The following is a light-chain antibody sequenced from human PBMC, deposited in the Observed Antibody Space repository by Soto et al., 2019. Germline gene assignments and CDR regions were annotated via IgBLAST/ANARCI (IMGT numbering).Light chain of an antibody. CDR3: QSYDSSLSGSV. Sequence: QSVLTQPPSVSGAPGQRVTISCTGNSSNIGAGYDVHWYQQLPGTAPKLLIYSNNNRPSGVPDRFSGSKSGTSASLAITGLQAEDEADYYCQSYDSSLSGSVFGGGTQLTVL. V-gene: IGLV1-40*01. CDR2: SNN. CDR1: SSNIGAGYD. J-gene: IGLJ7*01.